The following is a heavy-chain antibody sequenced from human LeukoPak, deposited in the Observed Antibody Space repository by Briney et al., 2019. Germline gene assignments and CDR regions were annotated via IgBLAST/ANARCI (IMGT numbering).Heavy chain of an antibody. J-gene: IGHJ4*02. D-gene: IGHD6-13*01. CDR3: ARARRIAAAGTTGSMARKHDY. V-gene: IGHV4-34*01. CDR1: GGSFSGYY. CDR2: INHSGST. Sequence: SETLSLTCAVYGGSFSGYYWSWIRQPPGKGLEWIGEINHSGSTNYNPSLKSRVTISVDTSKNQFSLKLSSVTAADTAVYYCARARRIAAAGTTGSMARKHDYWGQGTLVTVSS.